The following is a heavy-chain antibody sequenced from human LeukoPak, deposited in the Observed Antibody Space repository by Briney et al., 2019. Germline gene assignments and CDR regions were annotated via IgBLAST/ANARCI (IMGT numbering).Heavy chain of an antibody. CDR3: ARRLVGAGNNWFDP. D-gene: IGHD1-26*01. V-gene: IGHV4-59*11. Sequence: SETLSLTCTVSGGSISSHYWSWIRQPPGKGLEWIGYIYYSGSTNYNPSLKSRVTISVDTSKNRFSLKLSSVTAADTAVYYCARRLVGAGNNWFDPWGQGTLVTVSS. J-gene: IGHJ5*02. CDR2: IYYSGST. CDR1: GGSISSHY.